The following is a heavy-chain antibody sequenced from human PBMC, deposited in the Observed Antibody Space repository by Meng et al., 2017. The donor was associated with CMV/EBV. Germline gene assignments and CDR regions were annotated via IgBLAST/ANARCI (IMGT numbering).Heavy chain of an antibody. CDR1: GFTFSSYA. CDR3: ARAAGSSSGWYGDDY. Sequence: GESLKISCAASGFTFSSYAMHWVRQAPGKGLEWVAVISYDGSNKYYADSVKGRFTISRDNSKNTLYLQMNSLRAEDTAVYYCARAAGSSSGWYGDDYWGQGTLVTVSS. V-gene: IGHV3-30*04. D-gene: IGHD6-19*01. CDR2: ISYDGSNK. J-gene: IGHJ4*02.